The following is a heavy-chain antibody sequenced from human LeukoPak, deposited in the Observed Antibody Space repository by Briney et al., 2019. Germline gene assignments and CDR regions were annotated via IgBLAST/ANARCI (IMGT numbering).Heavy chain of an antibody. CDR1: GFTFSSYG. V-gene: IGHV3-23*01. Sequence: GGSLRLSCAASGFTFSSYGMHWVRQAPGKGLEWVSAISGSGGSTYYADSVKGRFTISRDNSKNTLYLQMNSLRAEDTAVYYCAKPVVPAAPSNWFDPWGQGTLVTVSS. CDR3: AKPVVPAAPSNWFDP. J-gene: IGHJ5*02. D-gene: IGHD2-2*01. CDR2: ISGSGGST.